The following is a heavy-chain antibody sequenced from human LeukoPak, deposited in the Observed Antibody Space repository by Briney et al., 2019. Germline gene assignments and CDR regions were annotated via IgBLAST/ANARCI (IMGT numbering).Heavy chain of an antibody. CDR3: ARRGSTVTTPDF. D-gene: IGHD4-17*01. CDR2: IYYSGNT. CDR1: GGSISSSTYY. Sequence: SETLPLTCTVSGGSISSSTYYWGWIRQPPGQGLEWIGNIYYSGNTYYNPSLKSRVTISVDTSKNQFSLELISVTAADTAVYYCARRGSTVTTPDFWGQGTLVTVSS. V-gene: IGHV4-39*01. J-gene: IGHJ4*02.